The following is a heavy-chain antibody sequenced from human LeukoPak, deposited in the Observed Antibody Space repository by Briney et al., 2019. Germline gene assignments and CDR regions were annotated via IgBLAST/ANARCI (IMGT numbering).Heavy chain of an antibody. D-gene: IGHD2-21*02. V-gene: IGHV4-30-2*01. CDR1: GGSISSGGYS. CDR3: ARVTPDYYYYGMDV. J-gene: IGHJ6*02. CDR2: IYHSGST. Sequence: SQTLSLTCAVSGGSISSGGYSCSWIRQPPGKGLEWIGYIYHSGSTYYNPSLKSRVTISVDRSKNQFSLKLSSVTAADTAVYYCARVTPDYYYYGMDVWGQGTTVTVSS.